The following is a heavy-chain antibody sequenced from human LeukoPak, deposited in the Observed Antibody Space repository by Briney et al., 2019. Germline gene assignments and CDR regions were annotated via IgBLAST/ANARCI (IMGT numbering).Heavy chain of an antibody. D-gene: IGHD2-2*01. V-gene: IGHV4-59*06. CDR3: AGRYCSSTSRYESYYYYGMDV. Sequence: SETLSLTCAVDGGSVSGYYWSWIRQHPGKGREWIGYIYYSGSTYYNPSLKSRVTISVDTSKNQFSLKLSSVTAADTAVYYCAGRYCSSTSRYESYYYYGMDVWGQGTTVTVSS. J-gene: IGHJ6*02. CDR2: IYYSGST. CDR1: GGSVSGYY.